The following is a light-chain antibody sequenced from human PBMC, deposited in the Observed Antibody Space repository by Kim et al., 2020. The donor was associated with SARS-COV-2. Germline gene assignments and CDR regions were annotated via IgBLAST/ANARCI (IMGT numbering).Light chain of an antibody. CDR3: QQSYSTPQT. CDR2: AAS. V-gene: IGKV1-39*01. Sequence: ASVGDGVTITCRASQSISSYLNWYQQIPGKAPKLLIYAASTLQSGVPSRFSGSESGTDFTLTISSLQPEDFGSYYCQQSYSTPQTFGQGTQVEIK. J-gene: IGKJ1*01. CDR1: QSISSY.